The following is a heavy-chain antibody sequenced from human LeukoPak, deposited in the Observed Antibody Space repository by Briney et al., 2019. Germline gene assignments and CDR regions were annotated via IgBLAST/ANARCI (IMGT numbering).Heavy chain of an antibody. Sequence: GGSLRLSCAASGSTFSRSWMSWVRQAPGKGLEWVANIKEDGTEKNYVDSVKGRFTISRDNAKNSLYLQMYSLRAEDTAVYYCARGGSESDYWGQGTLVTVSS. CDR3: ARGGSESDY. CDR1: GSTFSRSW. J-gene: IGHJ4*02. V-gene: IGHV3-7*01. CDR2: IKEDGTEK.